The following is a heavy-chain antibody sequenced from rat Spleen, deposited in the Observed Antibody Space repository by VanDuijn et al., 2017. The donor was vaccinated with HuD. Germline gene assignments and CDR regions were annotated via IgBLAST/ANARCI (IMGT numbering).Heavy chain of an antibody. CDR2: IWNTGGT. D-gene: IGHD1-2*01. V-gene: IGHV2-41*01. CDR3: AREPPYCYSLDA. CDR1: GFSLTSYH. J-gene: IGHJ4*01. Sequence: QVQLKESGPGLVQPSQTLSLTCTVAGFSLTSYHVHWVRQPPGKGLEWMGVIWNTGGTRYNSALKSRLSISKDTSKSQVFLKMNSMQTEDTATYFCAREPPYCYSLDAWGQGASVTVSS.